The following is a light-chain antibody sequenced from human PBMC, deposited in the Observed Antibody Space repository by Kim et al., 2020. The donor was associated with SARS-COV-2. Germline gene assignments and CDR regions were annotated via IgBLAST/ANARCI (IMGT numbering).Light chain of an antibody. J-gene: IGKJ1*01. V-gene: IGKV1-39*01. CDR3: QQSYGTPRT. CDR1: QTISTY. CDR2: GAS. Sequence: ASVGDRVTITCRASQTISTYLNWFQQKPGQAPKLLIYGASTLQSGVPSRFSGSGSGTDFTLTIRSRQPEDFATYYCQQSYGTPRTFAQGTKVDIK.